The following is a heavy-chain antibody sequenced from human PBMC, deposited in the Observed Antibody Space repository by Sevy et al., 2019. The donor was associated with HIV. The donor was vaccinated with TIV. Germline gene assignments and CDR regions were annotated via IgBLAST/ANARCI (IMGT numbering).Heavy chain of an antibody. V-gene: IGHV3-13*01. D-gene: IGHD5-12*01. J-gene: IGHJ6*02. CDR1: GFTFITYD. CDR2: VGPAGDT. CDR3: TRSGGYSDYGMDV. Sequence: GGSLRLSCAASGFTFITYDMHWVRHVTGKGLEWVSGVGPAGDTFYPGSVKGRFTISRENAKNFLYLQMNNLRAGDTAVYYCTRSGGYSDYGMDVWGQGTTVTVSS.